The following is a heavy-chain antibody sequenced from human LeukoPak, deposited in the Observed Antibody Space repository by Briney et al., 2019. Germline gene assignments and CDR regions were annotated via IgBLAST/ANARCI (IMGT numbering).Heavy chain of an antibody. CDR2: ITSGSNYI. CDR3: ARSLAVAGLSGDNWFDP. Sequence: GGSLRLSCAASGFTFSRYSMNWVRQAPGKGLEWVSSITSGSNYIFYADSVKGRFTLSRDNAKNSLYLQMNSLRAEDTAVYYCARSLAVAGLSGDNWFDPWGQGTLVTVSS. D-gene: IGHD6-19*01. CDR1: GFTFSRYS. J-gene: IGHJ5*02. V-gene: IGHV3-21*01.